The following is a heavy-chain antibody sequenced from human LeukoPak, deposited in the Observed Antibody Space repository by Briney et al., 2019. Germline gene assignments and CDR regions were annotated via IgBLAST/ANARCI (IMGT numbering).Heavy chain of an antibody. D-gene: IGHD3-3*01. V-gene: IGHV3-21*01. CDR2: ISSDSNYI. Sequence: KPGGSLRLSCAASGFTFSSYSMNWVRQAPGKGLEWVSAISSDSNYIYYADSVKGRFIISRDNAKNSLYLQMNSLRAEDTAVYYCAREINYDFWSGLGYWGQGTLVTVSS. CDR3: AREINYDFWSGLGY. J-gene: IGHJ4*02. CDR1: GFTFSSYS.